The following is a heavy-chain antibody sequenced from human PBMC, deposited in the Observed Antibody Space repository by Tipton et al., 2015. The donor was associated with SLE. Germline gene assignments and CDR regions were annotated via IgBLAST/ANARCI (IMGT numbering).Heavy chain of an antibody. Sequence: TLSLTCSVSGGSRSSYDWSWIRQSPGKGLEWIGYVYYSGDTNYNPSLKSRVTISVDTSKKQFSLNLRSVTAADTAIYYCARGGIYHDNSGNFDYWGQGTLVTASS. D-gene: IGHD3-22*01. CDR2: VYYSGDT. CDR1: GGSRSSYD. V-gene: IGHV4-59*01. CDR3: ARGGIYHDNSGNFDY. J-gene: IGHJ4*02.